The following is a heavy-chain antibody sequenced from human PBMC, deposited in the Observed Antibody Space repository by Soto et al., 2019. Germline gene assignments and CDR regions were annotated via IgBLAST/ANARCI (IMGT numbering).Heavy chain of an antibody. Sequence: PSETLSLTCTVSGGSISSYYWSWIRQPPGKGLEWIGYIYYSGSTNYNPSLKSRVTISVDTSKNQFSLKLSSVTAADTAVYYCARFYGGSGWYYFDYWGQGTLVTVSS. J-gene: IGHJ4*02. V-gene: IGHV4-59*01. CDR1: GGSISSYY. CDR3: ARFYGGSGWYYFDY. D-gene: IGHD6-19*01. CDR2: IYYSGST.